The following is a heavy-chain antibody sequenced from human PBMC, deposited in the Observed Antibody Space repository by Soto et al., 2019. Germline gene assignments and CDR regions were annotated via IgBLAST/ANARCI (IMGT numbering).Heavy chain of an antibody. CDR2: IRGSGGST. CDR3: AKGSNGSYDFDY. D-gene: IGHD1-26*01. V-gene: IGHV3-23*01. J-gene: IGHJ4*02. Sequence: GGSLRLSCAASGFTFSSYAMSWVRQAPGKGLEWVSAIRGSGGSTYYADSVKGRFTISRDNSKNTLYLQMNSLRAEDTAVYYCAKGSNGSYDFDYWGQGTLVTVSS. CDR1: GFTFSSYA.